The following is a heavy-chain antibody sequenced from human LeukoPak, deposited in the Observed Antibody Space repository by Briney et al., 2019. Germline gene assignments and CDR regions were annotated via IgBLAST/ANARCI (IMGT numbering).Heavy chain of an antibody. V-gene: IGHV3-30-3*01. J-gene: IGHJ4*02. CDR3: AREEAIRAYYYGSGSYHYFDY. Sequence: GRSLRLSCAASGFTFSSYAMHWVRQAPGKGLEWVAVISYDGSNKYYADSVKGRFTISRDNSKNTLYLQMNSLRAEDTAVYYCAREEAIRAYYYGSGSYHYFDYWGRGTLVTVSS. CDR1: GFTFSSYA. CDR2: ISYDGSNK. D-gene: IGHD3-10*01.